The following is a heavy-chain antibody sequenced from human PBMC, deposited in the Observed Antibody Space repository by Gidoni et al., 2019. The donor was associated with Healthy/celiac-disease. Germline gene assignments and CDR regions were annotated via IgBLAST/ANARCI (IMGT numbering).Heavy chain of an antibody. CDR2: IGTYGDP. V-gene: IGHV3-13*05. D-gene: IGHD3-10*01. Sequence: EVQLVESGGGLVQPGGSLRLSCAASGFTVSSYYVHWVRQATGKGLEWVSVIGTYGDPYYPGSVKGRFTISRENAKNSLYLQMNSRRAGDTAVYYCARGKRTYYYCSGSYYEGYYFDYWGQGTLVTVSS. CDR1: GFTVSSYY. CDR3: ARGKRTYYYCSGSYYEGYYFDY. J-gene: IGHJ4*02.